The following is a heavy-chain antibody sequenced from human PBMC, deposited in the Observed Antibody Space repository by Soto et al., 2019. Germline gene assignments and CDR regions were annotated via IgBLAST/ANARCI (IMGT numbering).Heavy chain of an antibody. Sequence: PGESLKISCNGSGCRFNKYWVVWVRQMPGKGLEWMGSIYLGDYDTRYSPSFQGQVTISADESINTAYLQWTSLKASDTAMYYCARASGSDGMDVWGQGTTVTVSS. V-gene: IGHV5-51*01. CDR3: ARASGSDGMDV. CDR1: GCRFNKYW. J-gene: IGHJ6*02. CDR2: IYLGDYDT.